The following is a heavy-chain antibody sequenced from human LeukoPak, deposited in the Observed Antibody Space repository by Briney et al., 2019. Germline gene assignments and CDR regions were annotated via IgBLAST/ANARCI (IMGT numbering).Heavy chain of an antibody. J-gene: IGHJ4*02. CDR2: ISSSSSVI. V-gene: IGHV3-48*01. CDR1: GFTFSSYS. CDR3: ARARGYSYGYSDY. Sequence: GGSLRLSCAASGFTFSSYSMNWVRQAPGKGLEWVSYISSSSSVIDYADSVKGRFTISRDNAKNSLYLQMNSLRAEDTAFYFCARARGYSYGYSDYWGQGTLVTVSS. D-gene: IGHD5-18*01.